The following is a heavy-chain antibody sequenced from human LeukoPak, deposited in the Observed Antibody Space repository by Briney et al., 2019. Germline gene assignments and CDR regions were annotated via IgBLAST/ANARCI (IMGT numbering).Heavy chain of an antibody. D-gene: IGHD4-17*01. Sequence: PGGSLRLSCAASGFTFSSYSMNWVRQAPGKGLEWVSSISSSSSYIYYADSVKGRFTISRDNAKNSLYLQMNSLRAEDTAVHYCARDSVYGDRAGDYFDYWGQGTLVTVSS. CDR1: GFTFSSYS. CDR3: ARDSVYGDRAGDYFDY. CDR2: ISSSSSYI. J-gene: IGHJ4*02. V-gene: IGHV3-21*01.